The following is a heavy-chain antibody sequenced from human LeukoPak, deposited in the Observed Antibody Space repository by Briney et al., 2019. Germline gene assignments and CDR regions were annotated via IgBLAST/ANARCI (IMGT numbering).Heavy chain of an antibody. J-gene: IGHJ5*02. CDR1: GGSISSGGYY. D-gene: IGHD2-2*01. Sequence: SQTLSLTCTVSGGSISSGGYYWSWIRQPPGKGLEWIGEINHSGSTNYNPSLKSRVTISVDTSKNQFSLKLSSVTAADTAVYYCAVANPVVPAAISGYNWFDPWGQGTLVTVSS. V-gene: IGHV4-30-2*01. CDR2: INHSGST. CDR3: AVANPVVPAAISGYNWFDP.